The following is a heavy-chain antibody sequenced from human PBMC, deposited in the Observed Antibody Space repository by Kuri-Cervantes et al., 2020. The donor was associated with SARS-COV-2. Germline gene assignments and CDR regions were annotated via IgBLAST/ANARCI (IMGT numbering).Heavy chain of an antibody. D-gene: IGHD6-19*01. CDR1: GGSFSGYY. V-gene: IGHV4-34*01. J-gene: IGHJ6*02. Sequence: SETLSLTCAVYGGSFSGYYWSWIRQPPGKGLEWIGEIDHSGSTNYNPSLKSRVTISVDTSKNQFSLKLSSVTAADTAVYYCARARWSSVWTYYYYGMDVWGQGTTVTVSS. CDR2: IDHSGST. CDR3: ARARWSSVWTYYYYGMDV.